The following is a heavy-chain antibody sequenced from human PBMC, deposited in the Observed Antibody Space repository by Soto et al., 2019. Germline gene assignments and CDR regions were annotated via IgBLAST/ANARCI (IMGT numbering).Heavy chain of an antibody. CDR2: INWNGDRT. D-gene: IGHD3-10*01. Sequence: EVQLVESGGDVVWPGGSLRLSCAASGFSFEDYGMSWFRQVPGKGLEWVSNINWNGDRTGYADSVKGRFTISRDNAKNSLFLQMKSLRPEDTALYYCAREAAAGSYYKPFDAWGQGTLVTVSS. CDR3: AREAAAGSYYKPFDA. J-gene: IGHJ5*02. V-gene: IGHV3-20*04. CDR1: GFSFEDYG.